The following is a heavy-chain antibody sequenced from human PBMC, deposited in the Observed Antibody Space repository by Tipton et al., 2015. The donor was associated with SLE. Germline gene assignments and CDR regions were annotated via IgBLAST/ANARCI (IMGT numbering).Heavy chain of an antibody. CDR3: VRDYENLGYNHPEYFDF. CDR2: ISGSGLSA. Sequence: GSLRLSCAASGFTFSSYVMHWVRQAPGKGLEWVSSISGSGLSAYYAHSVEGRFTISRDNSKNTVYLQMNSLRAEDTAVYYCVRDYENLGYNHPEYFDFWGQGTLVTVSS. J-gene: IGHJ4*02. D-gene: IGHD1-14*01. V-gene: IGHV3-23*01. CDR1: GFTFSSYV.